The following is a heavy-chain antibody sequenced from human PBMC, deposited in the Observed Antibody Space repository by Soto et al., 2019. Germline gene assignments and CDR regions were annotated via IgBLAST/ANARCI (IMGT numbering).Heavy chain of an antibody. V-gene: IGHV3-48*01. J-gene: IGHJ6*02. CDR2: ISSSSSTI. D-gene: IGHD2-2*01. Sequence: LRLSCAASGFTFSSYSMNWVRQAPGKGLEWVSYISSSSSTIYYADSVKGRFTISRDNAKNSLYLQMNSLRAEDTAVYYCASHKIVVVPAASYYYYYGMDVWGQGTTVTASS. CDR3: ASHKIVVVPAASYYYYYGMDV. CDR1: GFTFSSYS.